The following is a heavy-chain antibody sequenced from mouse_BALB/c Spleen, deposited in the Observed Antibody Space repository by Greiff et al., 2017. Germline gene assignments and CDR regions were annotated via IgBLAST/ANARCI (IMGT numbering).Heavy chain of an antibody. CDR2: IDPYNGGT. J-gene: IGHJ4*01. D-gene: IGHD1-2*01. CDR3: AREGIYYGYPYAMDY. Sequence: VQLKQSGPELVKPGASVKVSCKASGYAFTSYNMYWVKQSHGKSLEWIGYIDPYNGGTSYNQKFKGKATLTVDKSSSTAYMHLNSLTSEDSAVYYCAREGIYYGYPYAMDYWGQGTSVTVSS. V-gene: IGHV1S135*01. CDR1: GYAFTSYN.